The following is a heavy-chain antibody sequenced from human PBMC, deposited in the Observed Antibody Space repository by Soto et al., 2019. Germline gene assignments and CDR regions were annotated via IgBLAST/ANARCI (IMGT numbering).Heavy chain of an antibody. D-gene: IGHD3-22*01. CDR3: TRRPYYDSRYNWFDY. Sequence: GGSLRLSCAASGFTFSGSAMHWVRQASGKGLEWVGRIRSKANSYATAYAASVKGRFTISRDDSKNTAYLQMNSLKTEDTAVYYCTRRPYYDSRYNWFDYWGQGTLVTVSS. CDR1: GFTFSGSA. V-gene: IGHV3-73*01. J-gene: IGHJ4*02. CDR2: IRSKANSYAT.